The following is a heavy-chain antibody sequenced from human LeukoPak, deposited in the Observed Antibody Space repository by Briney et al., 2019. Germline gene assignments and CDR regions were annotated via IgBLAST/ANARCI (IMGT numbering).Heavy chain of an antibody. Sequence: PGGSLRLSCAASGFTFSIYWMSWVRQAPGKGLEWVANIKQDGSEKYYVDSVKGRFTISRDNAKNSLYLQMNSLRAEDTAVYYCARVPGSSSWYLLYYYYYYMDVWGKGTTVTVSS. CDR1: GFTFSIYW. CDR2: IKQDGSEK. D-gene: IGHD6-13*01. V-gene: IGHV3-7*01. J-gene: IGHJ6*03. CDR3: ARVPGSSSWYLLYYYYYYMDV.